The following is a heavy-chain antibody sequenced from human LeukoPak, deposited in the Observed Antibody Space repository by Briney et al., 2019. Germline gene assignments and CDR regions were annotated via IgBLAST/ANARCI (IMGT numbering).Heavy chain of an antibody. D-gene: IGHD2-21*02. CDR1: GYTFTGYY. Sequence: ASVKVSCKASGYTFTGYYMHWVRQAPGQGLEWMGWINPNSGGTSYAQKFQGWVTMTRDTSISTAYMELSRLRSDDTAVYYCARAYVVVTAIPNYYFDYWGQGTLVTVSS. V-gene: IGHV1-2*04. CDR2: INPNSGGT. CDR3: ARAYVVVTAIPNYYFDY. J-gene: IGHJ4*02.